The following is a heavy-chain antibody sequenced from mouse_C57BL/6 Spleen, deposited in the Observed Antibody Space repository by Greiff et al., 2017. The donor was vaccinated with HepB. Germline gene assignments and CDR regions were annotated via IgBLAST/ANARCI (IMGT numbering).Heavy chain of an antibody. J-gene: IGHJ2*01. CDR2: IYPGDGDT. V-gene: IGHV1-82*01. CDR3: ARECYRFDY. CDR1: GYAFSSSW. Sequence: QVQLKESGPELVKPGASVKISCKASGYAFSSSWMTWVKQRPGKGLEWIGRIYPGDGDTNYNGKFKGKATLTADKSSSTAYMQLSSLTSEDSAVYFCARECYRFDYWGQGTTLTVSS.